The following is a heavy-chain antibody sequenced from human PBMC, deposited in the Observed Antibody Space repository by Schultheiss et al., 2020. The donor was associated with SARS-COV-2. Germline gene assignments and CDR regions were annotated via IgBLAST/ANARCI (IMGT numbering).Heavy chain of an antibody. V-gene: IGHV4-39*07. Sequence: SETLSLTCTVSGGSIRSGESYWSWIRQSPGTGLEWIGSIYYSGSTYYNPSLKSRVTISVDTSKNQFSLKLSSVTAADTAVYYCARDQGLYYYGSGSYLREDYYGMDVWGQGTTVTVSS. CDR2: IYYSGST. J-gene: IGHJ6*02. CDR3: ARDQGLYYYGSGSYLREDYYGMDV. CDR1: GGSIRSGESY. D-gene: IGHD3-10*01.